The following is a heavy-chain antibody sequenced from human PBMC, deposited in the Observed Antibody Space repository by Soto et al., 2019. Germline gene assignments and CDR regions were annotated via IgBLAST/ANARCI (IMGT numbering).Heavy chain of an antibody. V-gene: IGHV4-30-4*01. CDR2: IYYSGST. Sequence: QVQLQESGPGLVKPSQTLSLTCTVSGGSISSGDYYWSWIRQPPGKGLEWIGYIYYSGSTYYNPSPKSRLTISVDTSKNQFSLKLSSVTASDTAVYYCATDYYGSGSYQSSGGMDVWGQGPRSPSP. D-gene: IGHD3-10*01. CDR1: GGSISSGDYY. CDR3: ATDYYGSGSYQSSGGMDV. J-gene: IGHJ6*02.